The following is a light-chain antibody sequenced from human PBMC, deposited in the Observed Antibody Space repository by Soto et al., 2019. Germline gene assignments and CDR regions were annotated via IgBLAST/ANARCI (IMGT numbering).Light chain of an antibody. J-gene: IGLJ2*01. CDR3: SSYTSSSTLV. CDR1: SSDVGGYSY. Sequence: QSALTQPASVSASPGQSITISCTGTSSDVGGYSYVSWYQQSPGKAPKLMIYEVSNRPSGVSNRFSGSKSANTASLTISGLQAEDEAVYYCSSYTSSSTLVFGGGTKVTVL. V-gene: IGLV2-14*01. CDR2: EVS.